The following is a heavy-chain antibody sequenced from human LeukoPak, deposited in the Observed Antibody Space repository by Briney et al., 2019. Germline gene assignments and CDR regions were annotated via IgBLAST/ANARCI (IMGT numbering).Heavy chain of an antibody. CDR1: GGSISSYY. CDR3: ARVAADGYNLWYFDY. Sequence: SETLSLTCTVSGGSISSYYWSWIRQPPGKGLEWIGYIYYSGSTNYNPSLKSRVTISVDTSKNQFSLKLSSVTAADTAVYYCARVAADGYNLWYFDYWGQGTLVTVSS. CDR2: IYYSGST. V-gene: IGHV4-59*01. J-gene: IGHJ4*02. D-gene: IGHD5-24*01.